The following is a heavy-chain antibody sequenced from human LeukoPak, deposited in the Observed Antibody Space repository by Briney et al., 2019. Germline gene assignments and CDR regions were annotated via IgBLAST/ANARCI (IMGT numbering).Heavy chain of an antibody. V-gene: IGHV3-21*01. CDR2: ISTSSSYI. Sequence: GGSLRLSCAASGFTFNKYTMNWVRQAPGKGLEWVSSISTSSSYIYYADSVKGRFTISRDNAKNSLYLQMNSLRAEDTAVYYCARAWRTVVAATGGVDYWGQGTLVTVSS. CDR3: ARAWRTVVAATGGVDY. D-gene: IGHD2-15*01. J-gene: IGHJ4*02. CDR1: GFTFNKYT.